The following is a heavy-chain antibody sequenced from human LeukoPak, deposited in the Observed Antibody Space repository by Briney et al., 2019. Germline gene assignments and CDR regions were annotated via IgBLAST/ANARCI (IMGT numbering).Heavy chain of an antibody. D-gene: IGHD2-21*01. J-gene: IGHJ4*02. CDR3: ARDLSGGGDSSFDY. Sequence: GASVKVSCKASGYTFTGYYMHWVRQAPGQGLEWMGWINPNSGGTNYALKFQGRVTMTRDTSISTVYMELSRLRSDDTAVYYCARDLSGGGDSSFDYWGQGTLVTVSS. V-gene: IGHV1-2*02. CDR2: INPNSGGT. CDR1: GYTFTGYY.